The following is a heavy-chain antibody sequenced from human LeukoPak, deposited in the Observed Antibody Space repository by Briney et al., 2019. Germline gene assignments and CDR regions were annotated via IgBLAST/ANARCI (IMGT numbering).Heavy chain of an antibody. CDR2: INHSGST. Sequence: SETLSLTCAVYGGSFSGYYWSWIRQPPGKGLEWIGEINHSGSTNYNPSLKSRVTISVDTSKNQFSLKLSSVTAADTAVYYCARLVPRYSSSPAGIDYWGQGTLVTVSS. J-gene: IGHJ4*02. V-gene: IGHV4-34*01. CDR1: GGSFSGYY. D-gene: IGHD6-13*01. CDR3: ARLVPRYSSSPAGIDY.